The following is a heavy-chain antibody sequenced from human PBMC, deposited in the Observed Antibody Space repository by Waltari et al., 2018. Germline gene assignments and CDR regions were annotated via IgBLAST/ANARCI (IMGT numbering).Heavy chain of an antibody. Sequence: QVQLVQSGAEVKQPGASVKVSCQASGYTFTSYDINCVRQATGQGLEWMGWMNPNSGNTGYAQKFQGRVTMTRNTSISTAYMELSSLRSEDTAVYYCARGPMVRGVLFDYWGQGTLVTVSS. J-gene: IGHJ4*02. CDR3: ARGPMVRGVLFDY. CDR1: GYTFTSYD. D-gene: IGHD3-10*01. V-gene: IGHV1-8*01. CDR2: MNPNSGNT.